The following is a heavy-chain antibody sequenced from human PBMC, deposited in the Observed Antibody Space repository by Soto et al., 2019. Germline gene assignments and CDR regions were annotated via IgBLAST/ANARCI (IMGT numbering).Heavy chain of an antibody. CDR1: GGPFSRGGYY. CDR2: IFYTGST. CDR3: ARHTPAISISDH. V-gene: IGHV4-31*03. Sequence: SETLSLTCTVSGGPFSRGGYYWSWIRQHPGKGLECIGYIFYTGSTYYNPTLKSRVTMSVDTSKRQFSLKLSSVTAADTAVYYCARHTPAISISDHWGQGTLVTVSS. J-gene: IGHJ4*02. D-gene: IGHD2-15*01.